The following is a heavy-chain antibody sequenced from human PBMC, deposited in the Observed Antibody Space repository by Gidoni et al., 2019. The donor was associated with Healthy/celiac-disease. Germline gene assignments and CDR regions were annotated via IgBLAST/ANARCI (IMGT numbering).Heavy chain of an antibody. CDR1: GFTFSSYG. D-gene: IGHD3-3*01. CDR3: AKWDVNYDFWSGYYTGMNMNGMDV. V-gene: IGHV3-30*18. CDR2: ISYDGSNK. J-gene: IGHJ6*02. Sequence: QVQLVESGGGVVQPGRSLRLSCAASGFTFSSYGMHWVRQAPGKGLEWVAVISYDGSNKYYADSVKGRFTISRDNSKNTLYLQMNSLRAEDTAVYYCAKWDVNYDFWSGYYTGMNMNGMDVWGQGTTVTVSS.